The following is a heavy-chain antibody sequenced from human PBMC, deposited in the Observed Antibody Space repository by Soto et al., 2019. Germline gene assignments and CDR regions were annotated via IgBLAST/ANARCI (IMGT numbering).Heavy chain of an antibody. CDR2: INAGNGNT. D-gene: IGHD3-10*01. V-gene: IGHV1-3*01. CDR3: ARSEWDYYGSGSSIDF. J-gene: IGHJ4*02. Sequence: QVQLVQSGAEVKKPGASVKVSCKASGYTFTSYAMHWVRQAPGQRLEWMGWINAGNGNTKYSQKFQGRVTITRDTSASTAYMELSSLRSEDTAVYYCARSEWDYYGSGSSIDFWGLGTLVTVSS. CDR1: GYTFTSYA.